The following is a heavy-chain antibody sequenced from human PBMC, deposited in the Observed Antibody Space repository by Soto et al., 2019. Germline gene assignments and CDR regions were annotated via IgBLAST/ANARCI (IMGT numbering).Heavy chain of an antibody. J-gene: IGHJ4*02. CDR1: GASISDNNW. Sequence: QVQLQESGPGLVKPSGTLSLTCAVSGASISDNNWWSWVRQPPGKGLEWIGEVVHRGTTNHNPSLRSRVTISMDKSKNQISLTLSSATAADSAVYYCARHIGVTGTRGFDYWGQGTLVTVSS. CDR3: ARHIGVTGTRGFDY. CDR2: VVHRGTT. D-gene: IGHD6-19*01. V-gene: IGHV4-4*02.